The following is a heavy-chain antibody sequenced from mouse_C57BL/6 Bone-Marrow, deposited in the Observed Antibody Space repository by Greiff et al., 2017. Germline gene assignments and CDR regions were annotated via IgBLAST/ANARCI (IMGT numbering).Heavy chain of an antibody. CDR3: AREKIYYDYYYAMDY. CDR1: GYSITSDY. V-gene: IGHV3-8*01. J-gene: IGHJ4*01. Sequence: EVMLVESGPGLAKPSQTLSLTCSVTGYSITSDYWNWIRKFPGNKLEYMGYISYSGSTYYNPSLKSRISITRDTSKNQYYLQLNPVTTEDTATYYCAREKIYYDYYYAMDYWGQGTSVTVSS. D-gene: IGHD2-4*01. CDR2: ISYSGST.